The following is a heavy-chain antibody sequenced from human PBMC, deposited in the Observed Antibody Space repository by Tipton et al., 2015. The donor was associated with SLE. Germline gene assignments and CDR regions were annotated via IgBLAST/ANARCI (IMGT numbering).Heavy chain of an antibody. Sequence: TLSLTCAVSSGSISSSDWWSWVRQPPGKGLEWIGEIYRSGSATYNPSLKSRVTISMDKSKDQFSLNLASVTPADTAVYYRARNGFYSLDYWGQGTLLTFSS. CDR1: SGSISSSDW. D-gene: IGHD3-22*01. CDR2: IYRSGSA. J-gene: IGHJ4*02. CDR3: ARNGFYSLDY. V-gene: IGHV4-4*02.